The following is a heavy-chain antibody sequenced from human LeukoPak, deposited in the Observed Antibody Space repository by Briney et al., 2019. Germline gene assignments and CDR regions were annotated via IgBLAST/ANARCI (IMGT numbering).Heavy chain of an antibody. J-gene: IGHJ4*02. CDR1: GGSISSGDYY. D-gene: IGHD5-18*01. V-gene: IGHV4-30-4*08. Sequence: SQTLSLTCTVSGGSISSGDYYWSWIRQPPGKGLEWIGYIYYSGSTYYNPSLKSRVTISVDTSKNQFSLKLSSVTAADTAVYYCASLVDTAMAIDYWGQGTLVTVSS. CDR2: IYYSGST. CDR3: ASLVDTAMAIDY.